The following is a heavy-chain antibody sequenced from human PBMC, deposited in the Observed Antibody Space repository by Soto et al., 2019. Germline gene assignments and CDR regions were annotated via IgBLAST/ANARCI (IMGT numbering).Heavy chain of an antibody. Sequence: GGSLRLSCAASGFTFSSYSMNWVRQAPGKGLEWVSAISGSGGSTYYADSVKGRFTISRDNSKNTLYLQMNSLRAEDTAVYYCAPRGGYCINGVCYTSPWYYYYGMDVWGQGTTVTVSS. J-gene: IGHJ6*02. V-gene: IGHV3-23*01. CDR3: APRGGYCINGVCYTSPWYYYYGMDV. D-gene: IGHD2-8*01. CDR2: ISGSGGST. CDR1: GFTFSSYS.